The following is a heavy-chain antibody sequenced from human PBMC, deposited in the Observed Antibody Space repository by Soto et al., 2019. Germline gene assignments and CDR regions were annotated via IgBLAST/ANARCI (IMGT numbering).Heavy chain of an antibody. CDR3: FGGNGGPQ. Sequence: GGSLRLSCRTSDFTLGNYGMNWARQAPGKGLEWVANIKPDGSGTNYLDSVKGRFTISRDNVRNSVSLQMNSLRVEDTAVYFCFGGNGGPQWGQGTLVTVSS. J-gene: IGHJ4*02. CDR2: IKPDGSGT. CDR1: DFTLGNYG. D-gene: IGHD3-16*01. V-gene: IGHV3-7*03.